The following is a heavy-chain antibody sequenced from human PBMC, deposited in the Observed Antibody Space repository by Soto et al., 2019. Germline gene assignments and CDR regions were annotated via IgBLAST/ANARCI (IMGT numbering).Heavy chain of an antibody. V-gene: IGHV3-23*01. CDR3: AKGFTCSAALDLDI. D-gene: IGHD3-10*02. CDR1: GFTFSSYA. Sequence: GGSLRLSCAASGFTFSSYAMNWVRQAPGKGLEWVSAISGSGGSTYYADSVKGRFTISRDSSKNTLYLQMNSLRAEDTAVYYCAKGFTCSAALDLDILGLGTIVTVSS. CDR2: ISGSGGST. J-gene: IGHJ3*02.